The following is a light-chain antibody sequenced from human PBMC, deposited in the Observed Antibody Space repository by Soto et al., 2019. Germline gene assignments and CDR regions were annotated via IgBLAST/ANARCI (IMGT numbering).Light chain of an antibody. Sequence: QSALTQPASVSGSPGQSATISSTGTSSDVGGYNYVCWYQHHPGKAPKLIISEVSNRPSGVSDRFSGSKSGNTASLTISGLQPEDEADYYCTSFTSSTTYVFGTGTKVTVL. CDR1: SSDVGGYNY. V-gene: IGLV2-14*01. CDR3: TSFTSSTTYV. J-gene: IGLJ1*01. CDR2: EVS.